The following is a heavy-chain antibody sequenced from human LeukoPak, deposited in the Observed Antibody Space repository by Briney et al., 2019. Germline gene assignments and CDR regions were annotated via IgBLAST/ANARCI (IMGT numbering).Heavy chain of an antibody. CDR3: AREGSIVPHQDLDC. CDR2: INSRGNDK. V-gene: IGHV3-21*01. J-gene: IGHJ4*02. Sequence: GGSLRLSCAASGFTFRSYSMIWVRQAPGKGLEWVSSINSRGNDKYYAESVKGRFTISRDNAKNSLYLQMNNLRVEDTAVYYCAREGSIVPHQDLDCWGQGSLVTVSS. D-gene: IGHD2-21*01. CDR1: GFTFRSYS.